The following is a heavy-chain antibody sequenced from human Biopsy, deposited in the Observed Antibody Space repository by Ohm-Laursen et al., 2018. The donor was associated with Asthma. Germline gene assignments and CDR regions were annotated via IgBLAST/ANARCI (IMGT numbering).Heavy chain of an antibody. CDR3: ARTFHFWSPYHAEHYQL. CDR1: GFTFGDYW. D-gene: IGHD3-3*01. CDR2: IKHDGSEK. J-gene: IGHJ1*01. V-gene: IGHV3-7*01. Sequence: LSCAASGFTFGDYWMSWVRQVPGKGLEWVANIKHDGSEKNHVDSLKGRFTISRDNAKNLLFLQMNSLRAEDTAVYYCARTFHFWSPYHAEHYQLWGQGTLVAVSS.